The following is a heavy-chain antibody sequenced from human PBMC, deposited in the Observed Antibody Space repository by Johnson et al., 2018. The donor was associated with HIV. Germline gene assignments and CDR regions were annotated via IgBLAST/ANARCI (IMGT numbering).Heavy chain of an antibody. CDR3: ARDVYYYDSSEEGAFDI. J-gene: IGHJ3*02. CDR1: GFTFSSYA. V-gene: IGHV3-30*04. D-gene: IGHD3-22*01. CDR2: ISYDGSNK. Sequence: VQLVVSGGGVVQPGRSLRLSCAASGFTFSSYAMHWVRQAPGKGLEWVAVISYDGSNKYYADSVKGRFTISRDNSKNTLYLQMNSLRAEDTAVYYCARDVYYYDSSEEGAFDIWGQGTMVTVSS.